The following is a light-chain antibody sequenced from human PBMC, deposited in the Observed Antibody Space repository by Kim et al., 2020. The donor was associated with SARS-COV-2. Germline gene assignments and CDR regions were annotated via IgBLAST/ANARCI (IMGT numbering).Light chain of an antibody. CDR1: SLRSYY. V-gene: IGLV3-19*01. J-gene: IGLJ3*02. Sequence: SSELTQDPAVSVALGQTVRLTCQGDSLRSYYATWYQQKPGQAPVLVLYGKYNRPSGIPDRFSGSTSGNTASLTITGAQADDEADYYCNSRDSNDNDVFVG. CDR3: NSRDSNDNDV. CDR2: GKY.